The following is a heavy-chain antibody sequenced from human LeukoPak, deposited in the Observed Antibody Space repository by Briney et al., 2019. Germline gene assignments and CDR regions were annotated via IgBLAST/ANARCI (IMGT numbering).Heavy chain of an antibody. Sequence: ASVKVSCKASGYTFSSYDINWVRQATGQGLEWMRWMNPNSGNTGYAQKFQGRVTMTRNTSISTAYMEVSSLRSDDTAVYYCARAPDCSGGSCYLWFDPWGQGTLVTVSS. D-gene: IGHD2-15*01. J-gene: IGHJ5*02. V-gene: IGHV1-8*01. CDR2: MNPNSGNT. CDR3: ARAPDCSGGSCYLWFDP. CDR1: GYTFSSYD.